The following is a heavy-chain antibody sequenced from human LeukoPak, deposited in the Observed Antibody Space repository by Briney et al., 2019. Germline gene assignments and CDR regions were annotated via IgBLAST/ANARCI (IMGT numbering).Heavy chain of an antibody. V-gene: IGHV3-7*01. Sequence: PGGSLRLSCAASGFTSSSYAMSWVRQAPGKGLEWVANIKQDGSEKYYVDSVKGRFTISRDNAKNSPFLQMNSLRAEDTAVYYCARTSKSGSYSPGDYWGQGTLVTVSS. CDR2: IKQDGSEK. J-gene: IGHJ4*02. CDR1: GFTSSSYA. D-gene: IGHD1-26*01. CDR3: ARTSKSGSYSPGDY.